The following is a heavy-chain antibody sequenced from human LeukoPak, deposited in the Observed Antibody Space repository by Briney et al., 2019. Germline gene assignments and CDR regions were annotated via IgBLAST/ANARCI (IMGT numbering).Heavy chain of an antibody. V-gene: IGHV1-2*02. D-gene: IGHD6-19*01. CDR3: AREREQWLASYMDV. CDR1: GYTFTGYY. Sequence: ASVKVSCKASGYTFTGYYMHWVRQAPRQGLEWMGWINPNSGGTNYAQKFQGRVTMTRDTSISTAYMELSRLRSDDTAVYYCAREREQWLASYMDVWGKGTTVTVSS. J-gene: IGHJ6*03. CDR2: INPNSGGT.